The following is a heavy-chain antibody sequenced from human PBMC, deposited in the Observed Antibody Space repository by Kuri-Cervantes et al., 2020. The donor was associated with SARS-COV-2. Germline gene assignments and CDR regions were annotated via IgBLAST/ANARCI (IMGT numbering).Heavy chain of an antibody. J-gene: IGHJ4*02. Sequence: GSLRLSCAVSGYSISSGYYWGWIRQPPGKGLEWIGYIYYSGSTYYNPSLKSRVTISVDTSKNQFSLKLSSVTAADTAVYYCARRSGYDLDFDYWGQGTLVTVSS. CDR1: GYSISSGYY. CDR3: ARRSGYDLDFDY. D-gene: IGHD5-12*01. V-gene: IGHV4-38-2*01. CDR2: IYYSGST.